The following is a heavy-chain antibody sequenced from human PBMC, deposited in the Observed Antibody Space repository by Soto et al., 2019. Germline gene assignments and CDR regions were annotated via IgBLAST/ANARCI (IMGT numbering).Heavy chain of an antibody. CDR1: GESFSDYF. J-gene: IGHJ6*02. D-gene: IGHD3-10*01. Sequence: QVQLQQWGAGLLKPSETLSLTCAVSGESFSDYFWSWIRQPPGKGLEWIGEIDETGLTNYNPSLKSRVIMSVDTSKNQFSLNLSSVTAADTAMYYCARGVGSGRDYGLDVWGQGTTVTVS. CDR2: IDETGLT. CDR3: ARGVGSGRDYGLDV. V-gene: IGHV4-34*01.